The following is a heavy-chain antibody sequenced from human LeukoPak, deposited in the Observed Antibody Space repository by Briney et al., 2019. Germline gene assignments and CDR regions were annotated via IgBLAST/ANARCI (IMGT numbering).Heavy chain of an antibody. Sequence: GESLKISCKGSGYSFTSYWIGWVRQMPGKGLEWMGIIYPGDSDTSYSPSFQGQVTISADKSISTAYLQWSSLKASDTAMYYCARRDILTGYLYYFDYWGQGTLVTVSS. CDR2: IYPGDSDT. V-gene: IGHV5-51*01. D-gene: IGHD3-9*01. CDR3: ARRDILTGYLYYFDY. CDR1: GYSFTSYW. J-gene: IGHJ4*02.